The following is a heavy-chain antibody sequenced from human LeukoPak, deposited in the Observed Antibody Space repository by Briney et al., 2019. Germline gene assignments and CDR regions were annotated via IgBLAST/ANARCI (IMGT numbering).Heavy chain of an antibody. J-gene: IGHJ5*02. D-gene: IGHD2-2*01. Sequence: SETLSLTCTVSGGSISSYYWSWIRRPPGKGLEWIGYIYYSGSTNYNPSLKSRVTISVDTSKNQFSLKLSSVTAADTAVYYCARQRGYCSSTSCYDPPINWFDPWGQGTLVTVSS. CDR2: IYYSGST. CDR3: ARQRGYCSSTSCYDPPINWFDP. V-gene: IGHV4-59*01. CDR1: GGSISSYY.